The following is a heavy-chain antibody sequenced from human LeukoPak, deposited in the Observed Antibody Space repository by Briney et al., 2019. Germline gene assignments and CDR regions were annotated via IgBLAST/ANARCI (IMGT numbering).Heavy chain of an antibody. CDR2: ISSSSSFI. Sequence: GGSLRLSCAASGFTLRTYSMNWVRQAPGKGLEWVSCISSSSSFIYYADSVKGRFTISRDNAKNSVYLQMNSLRAEDTAVYYCASYYYDSSGSYWYYGMDVWGQGTTVTVSS. V-gene: IGHV3-21*01. D-gene: IGHD3-22*01. CDR1: GFTLRTYS. CDR3: ASYYYDSSGSYWYYGMDV. J-gene: IGHJ6*02.